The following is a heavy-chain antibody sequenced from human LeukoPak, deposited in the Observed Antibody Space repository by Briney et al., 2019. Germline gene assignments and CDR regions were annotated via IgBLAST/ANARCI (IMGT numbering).Heavy chain of an antibody. CDR2: ISGSGGST. D-gene: IGHD2-2*01. V-gene: IGHV3-23*01. CDR1: GFTFSSYA. Sequence: PGGSPRLSCAASGFTFSSYAMSWVRQAPGKGLEWVSAISGSGGSTYYADSVKGRFTISRDTSKNTLYLQMNSLRAEDTAVYYCAKDRKYCSTTSCPYYFDYWGQGTLVTVSS. J-gene: IGHJ4*02. CDR3: AKDRKYCSTTSCPYYFDY.